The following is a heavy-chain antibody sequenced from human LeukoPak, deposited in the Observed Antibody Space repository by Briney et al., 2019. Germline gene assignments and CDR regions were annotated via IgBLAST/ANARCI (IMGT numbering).Heavy chain of an antibody. CDR3: ARDRGAVGSFDY. D-gene: IGHD6-19*01. Sequence: PGGSLRLSCAASGFTFSSYWMHWVRQAPGKGLVWVSRISSDESSTAYADSVKGRFTISRDNAKNTQYLQMSSLRAEDTAVYYCARDRGAVGSFDYWGQGTLVTVSS. CDR1: GFTFSSYW. CDR2: ISSDESST. V-gene: IGHV3-74*01. J-gene: IGHJ4*02.